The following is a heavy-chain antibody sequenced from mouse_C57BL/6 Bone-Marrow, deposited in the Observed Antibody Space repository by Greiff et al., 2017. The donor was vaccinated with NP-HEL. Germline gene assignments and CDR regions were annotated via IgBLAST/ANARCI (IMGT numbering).Heavy chain of an antibody. D-gene: IGHD1-1*01. CDR2: IYPRSGNT. V-gene: IGHV1-81*01. J-gene: IGHJ3*01. CDR1: GYTFTSYG. CDR3: ARSALSIYYYGSSLFAY. Sequence: QVQLQQSGAELARPGASVKLSCKASGYTFTSYGISWVKQRTGQGLEWIGEIYPRSGNTYYNEKFKGKATLTADKSSSTAYMELRSLTSDDSAVYFCARSALSIYYYGSSLFAYWGQGTLVTVSA.